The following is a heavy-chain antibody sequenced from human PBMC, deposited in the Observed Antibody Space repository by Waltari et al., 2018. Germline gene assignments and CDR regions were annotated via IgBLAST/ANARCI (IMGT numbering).Heavy chain of an antibody. CDR3: ARTLYSNPHFHYYYMDV. CDR1: GGSISSYY. D-gene: IGHD4-4*01. V-gene: IGHV4-59*08. CDR2: ISYSGST. Sequence: QVQLQESGPGLVKPSETLSLTCPVSGGSISSYYWSWVRQPPGEGLEWIGYISYSGSTDYNPSLKSRVTISVDTSKNQVSLKLSSVTATDTAVYYCARTLYSNPHFHYYYMDVWGKGTTVTISS. J-gene: IGHJ6*03.